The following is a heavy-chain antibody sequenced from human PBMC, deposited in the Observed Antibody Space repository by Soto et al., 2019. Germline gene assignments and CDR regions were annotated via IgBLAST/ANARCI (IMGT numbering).Heavy chain of an antibody. V-gene: IGHV4-59*01. CDR2: IYYSGST. D-gene: IGHD6-6*01. CDR3: ARGSSSSRYYYYGMDV. CDR1: GGSISSYY. J-gene: IGHJ6*02. Sequence: SETLSLTCTVSGGSISSYYWSWIRQPPGKGLEWIGYIYYSGSTHYNPPLKSRVTVSVDTSKNQFSLKLSSVTAADTAVYYCARGSSSSRYYYYGMDVWGQGTTVTGSS.